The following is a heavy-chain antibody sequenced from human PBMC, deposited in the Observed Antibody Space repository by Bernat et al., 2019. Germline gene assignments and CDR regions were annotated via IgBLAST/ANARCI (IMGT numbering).Heavy chain of an antibody. J-gene: IGHJ6*02. D-gene: IGHD6-13*01. CDR3: ARAAGTIHFLTGAQDDYYGMDV. CDR1: GFTFSSYW. Sequence: EVQLVESGGGLVQPGGSLRLSCAASGFTFSSYWMHWVRQAPGKGLVWVSRINSDGSSTSYADAVKGRFTISRDNAKNTLYLQMNSLRAADTAVYYCARAAGTIHFLTGAQDDYYGMDVWGQGTTVTVSS. V-gene: IGHV3-74*01. CDR2: INSDGSST.